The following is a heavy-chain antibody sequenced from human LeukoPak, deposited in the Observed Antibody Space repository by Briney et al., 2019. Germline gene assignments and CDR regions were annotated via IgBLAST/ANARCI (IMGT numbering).Heavy chain of an antibody. D-gene: IGHD2-15*01. V-gene: IGHV6-1*01. CDR1: ADSVSSNSAA. CDR3: ARAQDEIIDY. CDR2: TYYRYKWYN. Sequence: SQTLSLTCAISADSVSSNSAAWNWIRQSPSSGLEWLGRTYYRYKWYNDYAISVNSRIPFTPDTSKNQFSLHLNSGTPEDTAVYYCARAQDEIIDYWGQGTLVTVSS. J-gene: IGHJ4*02.